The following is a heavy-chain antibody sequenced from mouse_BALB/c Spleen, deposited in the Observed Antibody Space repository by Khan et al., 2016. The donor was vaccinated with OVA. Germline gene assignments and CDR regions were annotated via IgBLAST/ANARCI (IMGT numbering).Heavy chain of an antibody. V-gene: IGHV1S29*02. Sequence: EVQLQESGPELVKPGASVKISCKASGYTFTDYNMDWVKQSHGKSLEWIGYIYPNSGGTGYNQKFKTKATLTVDISSSTAYMELRSLTSEDSAVYDCTRSGYGSFAFWGQGTLVTVSA. D-gene: IGHD1-2*01. CDR2: IYPNSGGT. CDR1: GYTFTDYN. CDR3: TRSGYGSFAF. J-gene: IGHJ3*01.